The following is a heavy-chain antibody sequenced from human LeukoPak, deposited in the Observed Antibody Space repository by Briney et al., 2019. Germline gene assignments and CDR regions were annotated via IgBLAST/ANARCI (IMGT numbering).Heavy chain of an antibody. CDR1: GYTFTSYG. D-gene: IGHD3-10*01. CDR2: ISAYNGNT. J-gene: IGHJ4*02. V-gene: IGHV1-18*01. CDR3: ARDRHGYGSGSYEVY. Sequence: ASVKVSCKASGYTFTSYGISWVRQAPGQGLEWMGWISAYNGNTNYAQKLQGRVTMTTDTSTSTAYMELRSLRSDDTAVYYCARDRHGYGSGSYEVYWGQGTLVTVSS.